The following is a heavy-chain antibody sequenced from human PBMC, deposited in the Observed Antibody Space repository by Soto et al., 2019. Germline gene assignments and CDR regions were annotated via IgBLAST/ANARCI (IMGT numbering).Heavy chain of an antibody. Sequence: SVKVSCKASGGTFSSYAISWVRQAPGQGLEWMGGIIPIFGTANYAQKFQGRVTITADESTSTAYMELSSLRSEDTVVYYCARGYYDILTGPYGMAVWGQGTTVTVSS. D-gene: IGHD3-9*01. CDR1: GGTFSSYA. J-gene: IGHJ6*02. CDR3: ARGYYDILTGPYGMAV. V-gene: IGHV1-69*13. CDR2: IIPIFGTA.